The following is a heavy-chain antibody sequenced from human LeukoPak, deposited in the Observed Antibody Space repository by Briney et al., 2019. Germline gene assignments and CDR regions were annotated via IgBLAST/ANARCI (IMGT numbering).Heavy chain of an antibody. V-gene: IGHV4-4*07. D-gene: IGHD3-9*01. CDR2: IYTSEKT. Sequence: PSETLSLTCSVSGASISSSYWSWIRQAAGKGLEWIGRIYTSEKTKYNPLLKSRVTMSVDTSRNQFSLKLSSVTAADTAVYYCARAYYDILTGYYKWGQGTLVTVSS. CDR3: ARAYYDILTGYYK. CDR1: GASISSSY. J-gene: IGHJ4*02.